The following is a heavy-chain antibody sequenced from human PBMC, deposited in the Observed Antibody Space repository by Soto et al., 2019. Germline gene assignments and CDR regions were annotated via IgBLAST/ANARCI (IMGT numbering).Heavy chain of an antibody. CDR1: GGSISSSSD. Sequence: SESLSLTCTVSGGSISSSSDWGWIRQPPGKGLEWIGSIYSIGSTYYSPSLKSRVTISVDTSKNQFSLKLSSVTAADTAVYYCRRSSRYSTDVWGQGTTVTVSS. CDR2: IYSIGST. D-gene: IGHD6-13*01. J-gene: IGHJ6*02. V-gene: IGHV4-39*01. CDR3: RRSSRYSTDV.